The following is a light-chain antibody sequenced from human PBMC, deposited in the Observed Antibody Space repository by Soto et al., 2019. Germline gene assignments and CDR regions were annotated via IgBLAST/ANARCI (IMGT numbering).Light chain of an antibody. J-gene: IGLJ2*01. CDR3: QSYDSSLSVNVL. CDR2: GNS. CDR1: SSNIGAGYD. Sequence: QSVLTQPPSVSGAPGQRVTISCTGSSSNIGAGYDVHWYQQLPGTAPKLLIYGNSNRPSGVPDRFSGSKSGTSASLAITGLQAEDEADYYCQSYDSSLSVNVLFGGGTKLTVL. V-gene: IGLV1-40*01.